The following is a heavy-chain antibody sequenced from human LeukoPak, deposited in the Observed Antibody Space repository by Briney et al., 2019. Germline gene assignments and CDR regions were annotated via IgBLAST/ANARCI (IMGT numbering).Heavy chain of an antibody. CDR2: INNDGNRI. D-gene: IGHD7-27*01. CDR3: ARGGLPGGFDY. CDR1: GYTVSNSW. Sequence: GGSLRLSCAASGYTVSNSWMFWVRQAPGKGLMYVSEINNDGNRIRYVDSVKGRFTISRDGAKNTLFLQMNSLRDDDTAMYYCARGGLPGGFDYWGQGILVTVSS. J-gene: IGHJ4*02. V-gene: IGHV3-74*01.